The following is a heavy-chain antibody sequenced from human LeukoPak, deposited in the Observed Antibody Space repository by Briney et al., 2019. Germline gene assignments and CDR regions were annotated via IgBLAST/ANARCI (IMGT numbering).Heavy chain of an antibody. CDR2: INHSGST. CDR3: ARATAIAAAGDY. Sequence: SETLSLTCAVYGGSFSGYYWSWIRQPPGKGLEWIGEINHSGSTNYNPSLKSRVTISVDTSKNQFSLKLSSVTAADTAVYYWARATAIAAAGDYWGQGTLVTVSS. D-gene: IGHD6-13*01. CDR1: GGSFSGYY. V-gene: IGHV4-34*01. J-gene: IGHJ4*01.